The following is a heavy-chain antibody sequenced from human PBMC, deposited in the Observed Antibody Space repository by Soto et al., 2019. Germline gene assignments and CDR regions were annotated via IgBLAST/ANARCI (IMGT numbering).Heavy chain of an antibody. V-gene: IGHV3-33*01. J-gene: IGHJ6*03. Sequence: GGSLRLSCAASGFTFSSYGMHWVRQAPGKGLEWVAVIWYDGSNKYYADSVKGRFTISRDNSKNTLYLQMNSLRAEDTAVYYCASSGPDQYYYYMDVWGKGTTVTVSS. CDR3: ASSGPDQYYYYMDV. CDR1: GFTFSSYG. CDR2: IWYDGSNK. D-gene: IGHD1-1*01.